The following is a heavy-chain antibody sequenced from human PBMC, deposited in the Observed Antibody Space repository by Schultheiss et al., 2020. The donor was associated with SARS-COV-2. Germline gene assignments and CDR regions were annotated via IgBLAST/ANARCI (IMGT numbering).Heavy chain of an antibody. CDR1: GGSISSGGYY. D-gene: IGHD4-23*01. V-gene: IGHV4-61*08. J-gene: IGHJ4*02. Sequence: SETLSLTCTVSGGSISSGGYYWSWIRQPPGKGLEWIGYIYYSGSTNYNPSLKSRVTISVDTSKNQFSLKLSSVTAADTAVYYCAKDYGGNSGRFDYWGQGTLVTVSS. CDR3: AKDYGGNSGRFDY. CDR2: IYYSGST.